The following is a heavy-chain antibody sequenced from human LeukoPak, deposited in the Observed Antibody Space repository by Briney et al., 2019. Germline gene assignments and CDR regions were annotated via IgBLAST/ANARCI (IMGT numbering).Heavy chain of an antibody. CDR3: ARDLDTYGSGSYWLE. V-gene: IGHV3-33*01. J-gene: IGHJ4*02. Sequence: PGGSLRLSCAASGFTFSSYGMHWVSQAPGKGLEGVAVIWYDENYKYYADSVKGRFTISRDNSKNTLYLQMNSLRAEDTAVYYCARDLDTYGSGSYWLEWGQGTLVTVSS. CDR1: GFTFSSYG. D-gene: IGHD3-10*01. CDR2: IWYDENYK.